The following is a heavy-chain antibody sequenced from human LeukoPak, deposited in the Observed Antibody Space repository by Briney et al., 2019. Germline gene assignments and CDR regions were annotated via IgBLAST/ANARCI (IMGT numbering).Heavy chain of an antibody. CDR2: IIPILGIA. CDR1: GGTFSSYA. CDR3: ASDDYGDYGGLLGFDY. V-gene: IGHV1-69*04. Sequence: GASVKVSCKPSGGTFSSYAISWVRQAPGQGLEWMGRIIPILGIANYAQKFQGRVTITADKSTSTAYMELSSLRSEDTAVYYCASDDYGDYGGLLGFDYWGQGTLVTVSS. D-gene: IGHD4-17*01. J-gene: IGHJ4*02.